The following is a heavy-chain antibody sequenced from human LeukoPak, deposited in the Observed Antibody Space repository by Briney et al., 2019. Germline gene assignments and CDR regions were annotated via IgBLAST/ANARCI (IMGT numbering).Heavy chain of an antibody. J-gene: IGHJ4*02. V-gene: IGHV4-59*11. CDR3: AREIQSPMVDYFDY. D-gene: IGHD5-18*01. CDR2: IYYSGST. CDR1: GGSISSHY. Sequence: SETLSLTCTVSGGSISSHYWSWIRQPPGKGLEWIGYIYYSGSTNYNPSLKSRVTISVDTSKNQFSLKLSSVTAADTAVYYCAREIQSPMVDYFDYWGQETLVTVSS.